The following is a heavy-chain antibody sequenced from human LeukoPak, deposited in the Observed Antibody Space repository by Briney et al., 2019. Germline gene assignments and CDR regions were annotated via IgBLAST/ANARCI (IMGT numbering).Heavy chain of an antibody. Sequence: ASVKVSCKASGYTFTGYYMHWVRQAPGQGLEWMGWINPNSGGTNYAQKFQGRVTVTRDTSISTAYMELSSLRSEDTAVYYCARADGDWLFPDYWGQGTLVTVSS. CDR2: INPNSGGT. V-gene: IGHV1-2*02. CDR1: GYTFTGYY. J-gene: IGHJ4*02. CDR3: ARADGDWLFPDY. D-gene: IGHD3/OR15-3a*01.